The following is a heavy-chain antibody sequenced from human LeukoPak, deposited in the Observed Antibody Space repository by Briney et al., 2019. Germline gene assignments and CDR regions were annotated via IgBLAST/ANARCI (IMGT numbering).Heavy chain of an antibody. Sequence: SQTLSLTCTVSGGSISSGNYYWSWIRQPARKGLEWIGRVHTSGSTNYNPSLKSRVTISIDTSKNQCSLKLSSVTAADTAVYYCARKQKRWLTVRSGAFDIWGQGTMVTVSS. CDR1: GGSISSGNYY. D-gene: IGHD5-24*01. CDR3: ARKQKRWLTVRSGAFDI. CDR2: VHTSGST. V-gene: IGHV4-61*02. J-gene: IGHJ3*02.